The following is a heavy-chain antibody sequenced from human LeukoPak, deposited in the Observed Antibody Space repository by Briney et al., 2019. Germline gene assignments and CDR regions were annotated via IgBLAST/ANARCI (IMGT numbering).Heavy chain of an antibody. V-gene: IGHV4-59*11. CDR1: GAAMTSHH. J-gene: IGHJ4*02. Sequence: PSETLSLTCIVSGAAMTSHHWNWIRQTPGKRLEWIGYIYHRGNTNFITSYSSSLRSRVSMSVDMSKNHFSLSLSSVTAADTATYNCSGGRSSRYSDYWGQGALVTVFS. CDR3: SGGRSSRYSDY. D-gene: IGHD3-9*01. CDR2: IYHRGNT.